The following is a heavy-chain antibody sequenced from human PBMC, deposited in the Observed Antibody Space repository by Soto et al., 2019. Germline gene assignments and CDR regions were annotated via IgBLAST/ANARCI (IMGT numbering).Heavy chain of an antibody. D-gene: IGHD6-13*01. Sequence: GGSLRLSCTASGFTFSSHAMTWVRQAPGKGLEWVSGLSDSGDSTYYADSVKGRFTTSRDNSMNTLYLQMNTLRAEDTAVYYCAKVSSSWYSGFFDLWGQGTLVTVSS. CDR2: LSDSGDST. CDR3: AKVSSSWYSGFFDL. CDR1: GFTFSSHA. V-gene: IGHV3-23*01. J-gene: IGHJ4*02.